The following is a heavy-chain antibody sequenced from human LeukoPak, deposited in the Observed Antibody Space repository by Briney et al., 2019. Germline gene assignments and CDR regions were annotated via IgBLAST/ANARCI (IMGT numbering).Heavy chain of an antibody. CDR1: GFTFSSYA. V-gene: IGHV3-23*01. CDR3: AKDPRSGGYYFDY. D-gene: IGHD3-16*01. Sequence: GGSLRLSCAASGFTFSSYAMSWVRQAPGKGLEWVSAISGSGGSTYYADSVKGRFTISRDNAKNTLYLQMNSLRAEDTAVYYCAKDPRSGGYYFDYWGQGTLVTVSS. CDR2: ISGSGGST. J-gene: IGHJ4*02.